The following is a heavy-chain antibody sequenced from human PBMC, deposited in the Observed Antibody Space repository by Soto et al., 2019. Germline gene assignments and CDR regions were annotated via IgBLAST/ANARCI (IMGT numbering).Heavy chain of an antibody. CDR1: GGSFSGYY. Sequence: PSETLSLTCAVYGGSFSGYYWSWIRQPPGKGLEWIGEINHSGSTNYNPSLKSRVTISVDTSKNQFSLKLSSVTAADTAVYYCASHSWYSSSWPLVRGDFDYWGQGTLVTVSS. CDR3: ASHSWYSSSWPLVRGDFDY. D-gene: IGHD6-13*01. CDR2: INHSGST. V-gene: IGHV4-34*01. J-gene: IGHJ4*02.